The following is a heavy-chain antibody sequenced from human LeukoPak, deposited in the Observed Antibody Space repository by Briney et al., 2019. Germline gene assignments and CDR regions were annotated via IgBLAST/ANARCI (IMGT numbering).Heavy chain of an antibody. D-gene: IGHD3-3*01. J-gene: IGHJ5*02. V-gene: IGHV1-69*13. CDR3: ARSYDFWSGYYPFDP. CDR1: GGTFSSYA. CDR2: IIPIFGTA. Sequence: SVKVSCKASGGTFSSYAISWVRQAPGQGLEWMGGIIPIFGTANYAQKFQGRVTITADESTSTAHMELSSLRSEDTAVYYCARSYDFWSGYYPFDPWGQGTLVTVSS.